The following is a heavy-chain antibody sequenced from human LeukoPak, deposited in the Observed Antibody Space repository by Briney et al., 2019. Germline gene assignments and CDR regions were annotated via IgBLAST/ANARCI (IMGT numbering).Heavy chain of an antibody. CDR1: GFTFDDYT. J-gene: IGHJ4*02. Sequence: GGSLRLSCAASGFTFDDYTMHWVRQAPGKGLEWVSFIYSDNTHYSDSVKGRFTISRDNAKNSLYLQMNSLRAEDTAVYYCARDWSIVGAKGELDYWGQGTLVTVSS. V-gene: IGHV3-69-1*01. CDR3: ARDWSIVGAKGELDY. CDR2: IYSDNT. D-gene: IGHD1-26*01.